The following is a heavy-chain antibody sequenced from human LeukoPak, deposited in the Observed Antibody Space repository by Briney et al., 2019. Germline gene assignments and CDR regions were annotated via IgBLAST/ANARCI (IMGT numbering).Heavy chain of an antibody. V-gene: IGHV3-15*01. CDR2: FKSKTDGGTI. CDR3: TTGGYRYGDDY. D-gene: IGHD5-18*01. Sequence: GGSLRLSCAASGFTFSSFAMSWVRQAPGKGLEWVGRFKSKTDGGTIDYAAPVKGRFTISRDDSKNTLYLQMNSLKTEDTAVYYCTTGGYRYGDDYWGQGTLVTVSS. CDR1: GFTFSSFA. J-gene: IGHJ4*02.